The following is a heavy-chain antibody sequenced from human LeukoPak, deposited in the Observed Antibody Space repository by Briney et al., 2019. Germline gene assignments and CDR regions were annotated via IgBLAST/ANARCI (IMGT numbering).Heavy chain of an antibody. J-gene: IGHJ4*02. CDR2: MSGSSGKT. D-gene: IGHD3-22*01. CDR3: AKKGASYYYDSSGYN. Sequence: GGSLRLSCAASGFTFSSFAMSWVRQAPGKGLEWVSGMSGSSGKTYYADSVKGRFTISRDNSKNTLYLQMNSLRAEDTAVYYCAKKGASYYYDSSGYNWGQGTLVTVSS. V-gene: IGHV3-23*01. CDR1: GFTFSSFA.